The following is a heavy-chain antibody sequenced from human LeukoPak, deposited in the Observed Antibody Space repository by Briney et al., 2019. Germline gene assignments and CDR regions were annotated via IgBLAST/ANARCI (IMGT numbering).Heavy chain of an antibody. CDR3: AAQYLQH. Sequence: ASVKVSCKASGYTFTSHGISWVRQAPGQGLEWMGWISAYKGNTNYAQKFQDRVIMTTDSSTSTAYMELRSLRSGSSWYGVRAAQYLQHWGQGTLLIVSP. CDR1: GYTFTSHG. J-gene: IGHJ1*01. CDR2: ISAYKGNT. D-gene: IGHD6-13*01. V-gene: IGHV1-18*01.